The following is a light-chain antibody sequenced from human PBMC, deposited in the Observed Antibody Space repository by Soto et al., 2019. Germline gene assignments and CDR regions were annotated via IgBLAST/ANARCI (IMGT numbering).Light chain of an antibody. J-gene: IGLJ1*01. V-gene: IGLV1-40*01. CDR1: GAGYA. CDR3: QSFDSGLSAYV. Sequence: QSVLTHPPSVSGGPGQRVTVSCTGMGAGYAVHWYQQLPGTAPKLLIYGDSNRPSGVPDRFSGSKSGTSASLAITGLQAEDEADYYCQSFDSGLSAYVFGTGTKLTVL. CDR2: GDS.